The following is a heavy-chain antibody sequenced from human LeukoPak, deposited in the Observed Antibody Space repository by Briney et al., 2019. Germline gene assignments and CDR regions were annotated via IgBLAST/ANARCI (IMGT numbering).Heavy chain of an antibody. CDR3: ARGTDASGSNFDY. D-gene: IGHD3-10*01. Sequence: GSLRLSWAAVGFTFRSFDMDWVRQAPGKGMGWLGFLPYDGSNNYYTDSVKGRFTISRDNSKNTLYLQMGSLRAEDMAVYYCARGTDASGSNFDYWGQGTLVTVSS. V-gene: IGHV3-30*02. CDR1: GFTFRSFD. CDR2: LPYDGSNN. J-gene: IGHJ4*02.